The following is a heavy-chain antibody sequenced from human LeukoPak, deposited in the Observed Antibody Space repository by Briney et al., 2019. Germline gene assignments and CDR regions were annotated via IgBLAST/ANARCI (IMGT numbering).Heavy chain of an antibody. V-gene: IGHV5-51*01. D-gene: IGHD5-24*01. CDR1: GYSFTSHW. CDR2: IYPGDSDT. J-gene: IGHJ4*02. Sequence: GEPLKISCKASGYSFTSHWIAWVRQMPGKGLEWMGIIYPGDSDTRYSPSFQGQVTISVDKSINTAYLQWNSLKASDTAMYYCARHAVRDGYNRHNDYWGQGTLVTVSS. CDR3: ARHAVRDGYNRHNDY.